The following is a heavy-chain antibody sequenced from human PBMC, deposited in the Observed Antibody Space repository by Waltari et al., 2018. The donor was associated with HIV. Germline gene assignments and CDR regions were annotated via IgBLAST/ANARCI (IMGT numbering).Heavy chain of an antibody. J-gene: IGHJ4*02. CDR3: AKLSHIAVAGTIDY. D-gene: IGHD6-19*01. Sequence: EVQLLESGGGLVQPGGSLRLSCAASEFTFTKYARNWVRQAPGKGLEWVSAISGSGGSAYYADSVKGRFTISRDNSKNTLFLQMDSLRAEDTAIYYCAKLSHIAVAGTIDYWGQGTLVTVSA. CDR1: EFTFTKYA. CDR2: ISGSGGSA. V-gene: IGHV3-23*01.